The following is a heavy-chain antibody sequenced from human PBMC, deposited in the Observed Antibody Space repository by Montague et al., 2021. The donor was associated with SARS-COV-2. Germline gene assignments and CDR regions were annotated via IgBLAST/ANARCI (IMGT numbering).Heavy chain of an antibody. Sequence: SLRLSCAASGFTFSNCAMHWVRQAPGKGLEWVAVISFAGNDRYYGDSVRGRFAISRDNSQNTLYLQMNSLRTEDTAVYYCSRGSFVFCGGDCYSDSWGRGTLVTVSS. D-gene: IGHD2-21*02. J-gene: IGHJ5*01. CDR3: SRGSFVFCGGDCYSDS. CDR1: GFTFSNCA. CDR2: ISFAGNDR. V-gene: IGHV3-30*09.